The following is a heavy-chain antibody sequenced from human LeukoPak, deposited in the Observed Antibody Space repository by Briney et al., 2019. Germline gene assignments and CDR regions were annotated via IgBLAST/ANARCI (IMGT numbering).Heavy chain of an antibody. V-gene: IGHV3-30-3*01. D-gene: IGHD1-26*01. CDR2: ISYDGSNK. Sequence: GGSLRLSCAASGFTFSSYAMHWVRQAPGKGLEWVAVISYDGSNKYYADSVKGRFTMSRDNSKNTLYLQMNSLRAEDTAVYYCARDKPVLVGAHPRDYWGQGTLVTVSS. CDR1: GFTFSSYA. J-gene: IGHJ4*02. CDR3: ARDKPVLVGAHPRDY.